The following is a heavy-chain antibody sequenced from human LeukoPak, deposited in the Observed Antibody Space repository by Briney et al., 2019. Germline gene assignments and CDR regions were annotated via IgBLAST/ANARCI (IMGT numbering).Heavy chain of an antibody. J-gene: IGHJ3*02. CDR1: GGTFSSYA. CDR3: ASVAATVVTSHAFDI. V-gene: IGHV1-69*13. CDR2: IIPIFGTA. D-gene: IGHD4-23*01. Sequence: GASVKVSCKASGGTFSSYAISWVRQAPGQGLEWMGGIIPIFGTANYAQKFQGRVTITADESTSTAYMELSSLRSEDTAVYYCASVAATVVTSHAFDIWGQGTMVTVSS.